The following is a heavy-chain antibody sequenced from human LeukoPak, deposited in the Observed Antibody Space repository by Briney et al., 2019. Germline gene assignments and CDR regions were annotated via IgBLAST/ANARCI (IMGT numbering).Heavy chain of an antibody. Sequence: SETLSLTCTVSGGSFISYDWSWIRQPPGKGLEWIGHIFYSGSTDYNPSLKSRVTISVDTSKNQFSLKLSSVTAADTAVYYCARHQLRGFLDDNWGQGTLVSVSS. CDR3: ARHQLRGFLDDN. J-gene: IGHJ4*02. CDR2: IFYSGST. CDR1: GGSFISYD. D-gene: IGHD3-10*01. V-gene: IGHV4-59*08.